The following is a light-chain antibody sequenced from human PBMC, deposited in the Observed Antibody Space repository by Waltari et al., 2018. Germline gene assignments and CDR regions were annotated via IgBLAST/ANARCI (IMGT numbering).Light chain of an antibody. CDR2: KTS. CDR1: QTISIW. J-gene: IGKJ2*01. V-gene: IGKV1-5*03. Sequence: DIQMTQSPSTLSASVGDRVTITCRASQTISIWLAWYQQKPGKAPKLLIYKTSTLESGVPSRFSGSGSGTEFTLTISSLQPDDFATYFCLQYNSYSDYTFGQGTKLEIK. CDR3: LQYNSYSDYT.